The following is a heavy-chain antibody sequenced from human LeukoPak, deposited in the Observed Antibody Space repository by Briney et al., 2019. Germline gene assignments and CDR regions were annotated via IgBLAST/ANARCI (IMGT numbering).Heavy chain of an antibody. Sequence: ASVKVSCKVSGYTLTELSMHWVRQAPGQGLEWMGMIYPRDGSTSYAQKFQGRVTVTRDTSTSTVHMELSGLRSEDTAVYYCARDQEAFDYWGQGTLVTVSS. V-gene: IGHV1-46*01. CDR2: IYPRDGST. CDR1: GYTLTELS. J-gene: IGHJ4*02. CDR3: ARDQEAFDY.